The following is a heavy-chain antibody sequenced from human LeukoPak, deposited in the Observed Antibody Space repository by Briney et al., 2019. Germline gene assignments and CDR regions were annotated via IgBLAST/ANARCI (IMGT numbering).Heavy chain of an antibody. CDR3: ARGDSGYDYGFDN. CDR1: GDTFSSHA. Sequence: SVKVSCKASGDTFSSHAISWVRQAPGQGLEWVGGIIPIFGTTNYAQKFQGRVTITTDESTSTGYMELRSLRSDDTAVYYCARGDSGYDYGFDNWGQGTLVTVSS. J-gene: IGHJ4*02. D-gene: IGHD5-12*01. CDR2: IIPIFGTT. V-gene: IGHV1-69*05.